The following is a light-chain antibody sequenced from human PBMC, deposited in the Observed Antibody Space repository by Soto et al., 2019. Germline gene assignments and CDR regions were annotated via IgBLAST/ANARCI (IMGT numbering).Light chain of an antibody. Sequence: DIQMTQSPSSLSASVGDRVTITCQASQDISNYLNWYQQKPGKAPKLLIYDASNLETGVPSRFSGRESETDFTFTISSLQPEDIATYYCNQYDNLPRFGGGAKVDIK. J-gene: IGKJ4*02. CDR3: NQYDNLPR. CDR2: DAS. CDR1: QDISNY. V-gene: IGKV1-33*01.